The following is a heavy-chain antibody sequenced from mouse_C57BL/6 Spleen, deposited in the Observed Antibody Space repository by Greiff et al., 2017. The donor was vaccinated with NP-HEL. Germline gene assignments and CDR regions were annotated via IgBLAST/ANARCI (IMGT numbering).Heavy chain of an antibody. Sequence: QVQLKQSGAELVRPGASVTLSCKASGYTFTDYEMHWVKQTPVHGLEWIGAIDPETGGTAYNQKFKGKAILTADKSSSTAYMELRSLTSEDSAVYYCTRPSTTVALDYWGQGTTLTVSS. J-gene: IGHJ2*01. CDR2: IDPETGGT. V-gene: IGHV1-15*01. CDR3: TRPSTTVALDY. D-gene: IGHD1-1*01. CDR1: GYTFTDYE.